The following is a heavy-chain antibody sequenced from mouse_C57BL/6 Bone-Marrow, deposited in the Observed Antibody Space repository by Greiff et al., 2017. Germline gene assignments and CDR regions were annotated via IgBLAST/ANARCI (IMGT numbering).Heavy chain of an antibody. CDR3: ARANWDAMDD. V-gene: IGHV2-2*01. J-gene: IGHJ4*01. CDR2: IWRGGST. CDR1: GFSLPSYG. Sequence: QVQLQQSGPGLVQPSPSLSITCTASGFSLPSYGVHWVRQSPGKGLEWLGVIWRGGSTAYNAAFISRLSISKDNSKSQVFFKMNSLQADEAAIYYCARANWDAMDDWGQGTSVTVSS. D-gene: IGHD4-1*01.